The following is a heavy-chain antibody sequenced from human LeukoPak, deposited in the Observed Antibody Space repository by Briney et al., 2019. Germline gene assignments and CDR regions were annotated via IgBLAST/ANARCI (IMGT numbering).Heavy chain of an antibody. J-gene: IGHJ4*02. Sequence: SVKVSCKASGYTYTSYYMHWGRQAPGQGLEWMGIINPSGGSTSYAQKIQGRVTMTRDTSTSTVYMELSSLRSEDTAVYYCAKGVIGYCSSTSCLGRGYYFDYWGQGTLVTVSS. D-gene: IGHD2-2*01. CDR2: INPSGGST. CDR3: AKGVIGYCSSTSCLGRGYYFDY. V-gene: IGHV1-46*01. CDR1: GYTYTSYY.